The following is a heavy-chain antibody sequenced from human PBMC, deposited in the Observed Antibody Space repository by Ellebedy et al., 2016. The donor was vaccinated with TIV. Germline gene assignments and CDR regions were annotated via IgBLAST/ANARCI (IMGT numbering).Heavy chain of an antibody. J-gene: IGHJ4*02. CDR1: GYTFTSYG. V-gene: IGHV1-18*01. D-gene: IGHD3-10*01. CDR3: ARVLMVRGGMEVGY. Sequence: ASVKVSCKASGYTFTSYGISWVRQAPGQGLEWMGWISAYNGNTNYAQKLRGRVTMTTDTSTSTAYMELRSLRSDDTAVYYCARVLMVRGGMEVGYWGQGTLVTVSS. CDR2: ISAYNGNT.